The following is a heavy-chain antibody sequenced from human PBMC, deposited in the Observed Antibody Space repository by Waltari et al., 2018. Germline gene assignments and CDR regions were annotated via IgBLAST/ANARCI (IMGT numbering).Heavy chain of an antibody. CDR1: GGSIKTYY. CDR3: ARGSSSGWYGYFDY. V-gene: IGHV4-59*01. CDR2: TSDTGSS. D-gene: IGHD6-13*01. J-gene: IGHJ4*02. Sequence: QVQLQESGPGLVKPSETLSLTCTVSGGSIKTYYWSWIRQPPGKGLAWIGYTSDTGSSNYNPALKSRVTISVDTSKNQFSLKLSSVTAADTAVYYCARGSSSGWYGYFDYWGQGTRVTVSS.